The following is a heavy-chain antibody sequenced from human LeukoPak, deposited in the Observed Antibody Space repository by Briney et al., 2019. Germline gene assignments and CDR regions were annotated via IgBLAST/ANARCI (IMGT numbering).Heavy chain of an antibody. CDR3: ARLSPLTGAYYYMDV. D-gene: IGHD7-27*01. CDR1: GYTFTSYG. J-gene: IGHJ6*03. Sequence: ASVKVSCKASGYTFTSYGISWVRQAPGQGLEWMGWISAYNGNTNYAQKLQGRVTMTTDTSTSTAYMELRSLRSDDTAVYYCARLSPLTGAYYYMDVWGKGTTVTVFS. V-gene: IGHV1-18*01. CDR2: ISAYNGNT.